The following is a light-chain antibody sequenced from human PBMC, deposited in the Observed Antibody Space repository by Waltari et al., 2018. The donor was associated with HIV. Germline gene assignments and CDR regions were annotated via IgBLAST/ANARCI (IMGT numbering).Light chain of an antibody. CDR1: SGSVSTSYY. CDR2: ATN. J-gene: IGLJ3*02. V-gene: IGLV8-61*01. CDR3: VLYMGSGIPM. Sequence: QTVVTQEPSLSVSPGGTITLTCGLNSGSVSTSYYPSWYQQNPGQAPRTLVYATNTRSSGVPDRFSGTILGNKAALTITGAQADDDSAFYCVLYMGSGIPMFGGGTKLTVL.